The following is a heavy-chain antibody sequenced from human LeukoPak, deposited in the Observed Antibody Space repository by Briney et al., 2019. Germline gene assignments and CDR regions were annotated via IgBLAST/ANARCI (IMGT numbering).Heavy chain of an antibody. CDR1: GGSISSGDYY. Sequence: SETLSLTCTVSGGSISSGDYYWSWIRQPPGKGLEWIGYIFHSGSTYYNPSLKSRDTISVDRSKNQFSLKVSSVTAADTAVYYCARDRPPDYWGQGTLVTVPS. J-gene: IGHJ4*02. CDR2: IFHSGST. CDR3: ARDRPPDY. V-gene: IGHV4-30-2*01.